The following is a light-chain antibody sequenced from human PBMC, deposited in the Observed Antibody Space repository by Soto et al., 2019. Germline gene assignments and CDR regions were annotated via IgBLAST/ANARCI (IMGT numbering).Light chain of an antibody. CDR2: AAS. CDR3: MQSTQLPPT. J-gene: IGKJ5*01. V-gene: IGKV3D-20*02. CDR1: QSVSSSH. Sequence: PGARAPLSCMASQSVSSSHLAWYQHKPGQAPRLLIYAASSRATGSPDRFSGGGSGTDFTLTISRVETDDVGIYYCMQSTQLPPTFGQGTRM.